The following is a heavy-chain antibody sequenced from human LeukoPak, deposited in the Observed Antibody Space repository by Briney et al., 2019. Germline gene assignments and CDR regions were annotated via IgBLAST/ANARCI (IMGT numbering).Heavy chain of an antibody. CDR2: ISGSGGST. CDR1: GFTFSSYA. Sequence: GGSLRLSCAASGFTFSSYAMSWVRQAPGKGLEWVSAISGSGGSTYYADSVKGRFTISRDNSKNTLYLQMNSLRAEDTAVYYCAKWRRDYYGLGSYYQLKYYFDYWGQGTLVTVSS. CDR3: AKWRRDYYGLGSYYQLKYYFDY. D-gene: IGHD3-10*01. V-gene: IGHV3-23*01. J-gene: IGHJ4*02.